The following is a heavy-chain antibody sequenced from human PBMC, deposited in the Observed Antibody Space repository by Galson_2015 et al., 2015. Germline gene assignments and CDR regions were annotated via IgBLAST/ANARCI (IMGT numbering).Heavy chain of an antibody. J-gene: IGHJ4*02. V-gene: IGHV3-30*18. D-gene: IGHD6-19*01. CDR3: AKSVQAVAGKLPKD. Sequence: SLRLSCAASGFTFSSYGMHWVRQAPGKGLEWVAVISYDGSNKYYADSVKGRFTISRDNSKNTLYLQMNSLRAEDTAVYYCAKSVQAVAGKLPKDWGQGTLVTVSS. CDR2: ISYDGSNK. CDR1: GFTFSSYG.